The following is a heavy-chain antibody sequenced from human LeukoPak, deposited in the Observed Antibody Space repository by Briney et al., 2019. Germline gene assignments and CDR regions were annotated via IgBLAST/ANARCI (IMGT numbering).Heavy chain of an antibody. CDR3: ARDSSSWYSY. V-gene: IGHV3-7*01. D-gene: IGHD6-13*01. Sequence: PGGSLRLSCAASGFTYSIFWMSWLRQSPGKAREWVANIKQYASEKYYVDSVKGRFTISRDNAKNSMYLQMNSLRAEDTAVYYCARDSSSWYSYWGRGTLVTVSS. J-gene: IGHJ4*02. CDR2: IKQYASEK. CDR1: GFTYSIFW.